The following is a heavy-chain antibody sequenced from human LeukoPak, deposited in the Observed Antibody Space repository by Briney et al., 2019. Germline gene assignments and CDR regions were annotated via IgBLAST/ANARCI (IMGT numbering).Heavy chain of an antibody. Sequence: GGSLRLSCAASGFTVSSNYMNWVRQAPGKGLEWVSVIYSGGSTYYADSVKGRFTISRDNSKNTLYLQMNSLRAEDTAVYYCAKWGSGIRSSWYRTGAYWGQGTLVTVSS. CDR2: IYSGGST. V-gene: IGHV3-53*05. CDR1: GFTVSSNY. D-gene: IGHD6-13*01. CDR3: AKWGSGIRSSWYRTGAY. J-gene: IGHJ4*02.